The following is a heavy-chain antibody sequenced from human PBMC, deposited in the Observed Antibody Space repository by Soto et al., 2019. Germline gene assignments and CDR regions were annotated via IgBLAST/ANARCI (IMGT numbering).Heavy chain of an antibody. CDR2: ISSSGSTI. J-gene: IGHJ6*02. CDR1: GFTFSSYE. Sequence: PGGSLRLSCAASGFTFSSYEMNWVRQAPGKGLEWVSYISSSGSTIYYADSVKGRITISRDNAKNSLYLQMNSLRAEDTAVYYCARDHKGGYYYYGMDVWGQGTTVTVSS. V-gene: IGHV3-48*03. CDR3: ARDHKGGYYYYGMDV.